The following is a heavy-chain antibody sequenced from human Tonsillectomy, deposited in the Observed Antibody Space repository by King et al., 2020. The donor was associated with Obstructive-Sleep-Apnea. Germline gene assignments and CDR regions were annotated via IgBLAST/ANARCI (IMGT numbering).Heavy chain of an antibody. CDR2: ISSSSSYT. CDR1: GFTFSDYY. CDR3: ARDRHQDYGGRNWYFDL. Sequence: QLVQSGGGLVKPGGSLRLSCAASGFTFSDYYMSWIRQAPGKGLEWVSYISSSSSYTNYADSVKGRFTISRDNAKNSLYLQMNSLRAEDTAVYYCARDRHQDYGGRNWYFDLWGRGTLVTVSS. V-gene: IGHV3-11*06. D-gene: IGHD4-23*01. J-gene: IGHJ2*01.